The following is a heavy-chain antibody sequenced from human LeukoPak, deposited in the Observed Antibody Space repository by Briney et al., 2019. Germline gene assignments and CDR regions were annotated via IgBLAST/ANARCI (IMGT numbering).Heavy chain of an antibody. V-gene: IGHV4-34*01. CDR1: GGSFSGYY. Sequence: SETLSLTCAVYGGSFSGYYWSWIRQPPGKGLEWIGEINHSGSTNYNPSLKSRVTISVDTSKNQFSLKLSSVTAADTAVYYCARPHSGGYYRVSYYFDYWGQGTLVTVSS. CDR3: ARPHSGGYYRVSYYFDY. D-gene: IGHD1-26*01. CDR2: INHSGST. J-gene: IGHJ4*02.